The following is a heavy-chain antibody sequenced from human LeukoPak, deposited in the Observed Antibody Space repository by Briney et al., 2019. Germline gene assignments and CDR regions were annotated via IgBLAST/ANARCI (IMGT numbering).Heavy chain of an antibody. D-gene: IGHD3-22*01. CDR1: GYTLTELS. J-gene: IGHJ5*02. CDR2: FDPEDGET. V-gene: IGHV1-24*01. Sequence: ASVKVSCKVSGYTLTELSMHWVRQAPGAGLEWMGGFDPEDGETIYAQKFQGGVTMTEDTSTDTAYMELSSLRSEDTAVYYCATVRMYYYDSSGRWFDPWGQGTLVTVSS. CDR3: ATVRMYYYDSSGRWFDP.